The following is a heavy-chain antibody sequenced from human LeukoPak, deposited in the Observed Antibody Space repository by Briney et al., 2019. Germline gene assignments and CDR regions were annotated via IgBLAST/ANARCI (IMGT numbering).Heavy chain of an antibody. CDR3: ARASRITIFGVATNYMDV. V-gene: IGHV4-59*01. CDR1: GGSISSYY. CDR2: IYYSGST. Sequence: PSETLSLTCTVSGGSISSYYWSWTRQPPGKGLEWIGYIYYSGSTNYNPSLKSRVTISVDTSKNQFSLKLSSVTAADTAVYYCARASRITIFGVATNYMDVWGKGTTVTVSS. J-gene: IGHJ6*03. D-gene: IGHD3-3*01.